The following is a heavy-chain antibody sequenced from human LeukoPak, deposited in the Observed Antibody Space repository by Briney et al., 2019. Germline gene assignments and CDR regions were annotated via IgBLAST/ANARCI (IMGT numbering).Heavy chain of an antibody. J-gene: IGHJ5*02. Sequence: GGSLRLSCAASGFTFSSYWMSWVRQAPGKGLEWGANIKQDGSEKYYVDSGKGRVTISRDNAKNSMYLQMNSLRAEDTAVYYCARSTRWELLFGEAGGWFDPWGQGTLVTVSS. CDR1: GFTFSSYW. V-gene: IGHV3-7*01. D-gene: IGHD1-26*01. CDR3: ARSTRWELLFGEAGGWFDP. CDR2: IKQDGSEK.